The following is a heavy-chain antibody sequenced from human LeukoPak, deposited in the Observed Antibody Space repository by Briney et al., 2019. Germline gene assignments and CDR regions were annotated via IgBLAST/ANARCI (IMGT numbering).Heavy chain of an antibody. V-gene: IGHV1-18*01. J-gene: IGHJ4*02. CDR3: ARTLTYGDFSPDFDY. D-gene: IGHD4-17*01. Sequence: DSVKVSCKASGYTFTSYGISWVRQAPGQGLEWMGWINTFNGNTNYAQKLQGRVTMTTDTSTSTAYMELRSLRSDDTAVYYCARTLTYGDFSPDFDYWGQGTLVTV. CDR2: INTFNGNT. CDR1: GYTFTSYG.